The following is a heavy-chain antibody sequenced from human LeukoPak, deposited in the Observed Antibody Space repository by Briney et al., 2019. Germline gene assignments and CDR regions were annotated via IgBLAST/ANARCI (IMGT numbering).Heavy chain of an antibody. CDR1: GDSIGSSNYF. J-gene: IGHJ4*02. CDR3: TSPPKDFWSGYYIRRGNSFDY. D-gene: IGHD3-3*01. CDR2: IHYSGSTSYT. V-gene: IGHV4-39*01. Sequence: SETLSLTCTVSGDSIGSSNYFWGWIRQPPGKGLEWMGSIHYSGSTSYTSYNPSLKSRVTISVDTSKNQISLKLSSVTAADTAIYYCTSPPKDFWSGYYIRRGNSFDYWGQGTLVTVSS.